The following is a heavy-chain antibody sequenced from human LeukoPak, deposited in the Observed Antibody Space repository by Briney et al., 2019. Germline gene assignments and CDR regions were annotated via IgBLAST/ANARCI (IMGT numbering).Heavy chain of an antibody. Sequence: ASVKVSCKASGYTFTSYGISWVRQAPGQGLEWMGWISAYNGNTNYAQKLQGRVTMTTDTSTSTAYMELRSLRSDDTAVYYCARVFWPMTNVQDSGYVRGYYFDYWGQGTLVTVSS. V-gene: IGHV1-18*01. D-gene: IGHD5-12*01. CDR1: GYTFTSYG. CDR2: ISAYNGNT. CDR3: ARVFWPMTNVQDSGYVRGYYFDY. J-gene: IGHJ4*02.